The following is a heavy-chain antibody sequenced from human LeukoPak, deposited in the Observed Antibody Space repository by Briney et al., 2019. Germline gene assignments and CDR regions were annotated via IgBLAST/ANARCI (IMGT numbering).Heavy chain of an antibody. CDR2: INVNGGAT. CDR1: GFSFKDYY. J-gene: IGHJ4*02. D-gene: IGHD3-10*01. V-gene: IGHV3-11*01. Sequence: GGSLRLSCAASGFSFKDYYFSWIRQAPGKGLEWVSFINVNGGATHYAKSVKGRFTISRANAMNSIYLEMNSLTAEDTAVYYCARGPRILTLGSYYFDYWGQGSLVTVSS. CDR3: ARGPRILTLGSYYFDY.